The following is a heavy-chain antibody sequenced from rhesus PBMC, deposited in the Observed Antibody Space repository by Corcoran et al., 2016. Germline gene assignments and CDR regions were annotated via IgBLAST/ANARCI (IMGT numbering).Heavy chain of an antibody. J-gene: IGHJ4*01. V-gene: IGHV4-65*01. CDR1: GGSISSSNW. D-gene: IGHD5-42*01. CDR2: ISGSIGST. Sequence: QVQLQESGPGLVKPSETLSLTCAVSGGSISSSNWWSWIRQPPGRGLEWIGYISGSIGSTYSNPSLKSRVTISTDTSKNQFSLKLSSVTAADTAVYYCARDRGYSGYSRWGQGVLVTVSS. CDR3: ARDRGYSGYSR.